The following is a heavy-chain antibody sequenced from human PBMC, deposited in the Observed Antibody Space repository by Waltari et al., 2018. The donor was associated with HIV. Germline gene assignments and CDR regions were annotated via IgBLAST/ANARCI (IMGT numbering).Heavy chain of an antibody. CDR3: ARRQQLTD. CDR1: GFPFRSSW. D-gene: IGHD6-13*01. V-gene: IGHV3-7*01. J-gene: IGHJ4*02. CDR2: IKEDGSEI. Sequence: EVRLVESGGGLVLPGGSLSLSCAASGFPFRSSWMTWVRQAPGKGLEWVANIKEDGSEIHYVDSVKGRFTISRDNAKNSLYLQMNSLRAEDTTVYYCARRQQLTDWGQGTLVTVSS.